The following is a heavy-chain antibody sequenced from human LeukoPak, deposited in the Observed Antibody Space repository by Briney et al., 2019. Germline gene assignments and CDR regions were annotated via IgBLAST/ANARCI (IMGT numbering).Heavy chain of an antibody. J-gene: IGHJ4*02. CDR2: IKSDGSEK. CDR3: VRALGSPTADH. CDR1: GFTFTNNW. Sequence: PGGSLRLSCAASGFTFTNNWMSWVRQAPGKGLEWVANIKSDGSEKYYVDSVEGRFTISGDNARNIVSLQMDSLRGEDTAVYYCVRALGSPTADHWGQGTLVTVSS. D-gene: IGHD3-16*01. V-gene: IGHV3-7*01.